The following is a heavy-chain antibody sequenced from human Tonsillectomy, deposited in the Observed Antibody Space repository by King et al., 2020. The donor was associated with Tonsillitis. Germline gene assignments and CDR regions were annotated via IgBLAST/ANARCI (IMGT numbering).Heavy chain of an antibody. V-gene: IGHV3-30*19. J-gene: IGHJ6*02. D-gene: IGHD3-9*01. Sequence: VQLVESGGGVVQPGRSLRLSCEGSGFTFSTYGLHWVRQAPGKGLEWMAVLSYDEKNKYYADSVKGRFTISRDNSKNTLYLQMNSLRTEDTAVYYCARGTPPNYNILNGFHNYGMDVWGRGTTVTVPS. CDR3: ARGTPPNYNILNGFHNYGMDV. CDR1: GFTFSTYG. CDR2: LSYDEKNK.